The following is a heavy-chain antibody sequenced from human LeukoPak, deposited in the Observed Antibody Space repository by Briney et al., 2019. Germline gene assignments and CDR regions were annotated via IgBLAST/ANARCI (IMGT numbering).Heavy chain of an antibody. D-gene: IGHD3-9*01. V-gene: IGHV4-34*01. CDR1: GGSFSGYY. CDR2: INHSGST. CDR3: ARVLRGYDILTGYYIDY. Sequence: KPSETLSLTCAVYGGSFSGYYWSWIRQPPGKGLEWIGEINHSGSTNYNPSLKSRVTISVDTSKNQFSLKLSSVTAADTAVYYCARVLRGYDILTGYYIDYWGQGTLVTVSS. J-gene: IGHJ4*02.